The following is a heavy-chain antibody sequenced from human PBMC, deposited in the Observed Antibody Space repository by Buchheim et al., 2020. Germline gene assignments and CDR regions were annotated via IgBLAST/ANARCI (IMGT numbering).Heavy chain of an antibody. CDR1: GFTFSSYA. J-gene: IGHJ6*02. CDR3: AKGIVVVPAALGSCGMDV. D-gene: IGHD2-2*01. V-gene: IGHV3-23*01. CDR2: ISGSGGST. Sequence: EVQLLESGGGLVQPGGSLRLSCAASGFTFSSYAMSWVRQAPGKGLEWVSAISGSGGSTYYADSVKGRFTISRDNSTNTLYLQMNSLRAEDTAVYYCAKGIVVVPAALGSCGMDVWGQGTT.